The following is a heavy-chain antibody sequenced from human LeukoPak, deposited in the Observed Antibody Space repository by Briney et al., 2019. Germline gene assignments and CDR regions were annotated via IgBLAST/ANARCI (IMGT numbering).Heavy chain of an antibody. J-gene: IGHJ4*02. CDR1: GDSVSSNSAA. Sequence: SQTLSLTCAISGDSVSSNSAARKWIRQSPSRGLEWLERTYYRSKWYKDYAVSVKSRITINPDTSKNQFSLQLNSVTPEDTAVYYCARVSSGSYQYYFDYWGQGTLVTVSS. CDR2: TYYRSKWYK. V-gene: IGHV6-1*01. D-gene: IGHD1-26*01. CDR3: ARVSSGSYQYYFDY.